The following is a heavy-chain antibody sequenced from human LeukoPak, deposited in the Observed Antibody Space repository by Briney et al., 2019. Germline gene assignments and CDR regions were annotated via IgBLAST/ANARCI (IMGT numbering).Heavy chain of an antibody. J-gene: IGHJ5*02. D-gene: IGHD6-13*01. CDR2: ISWNSGSI. V-gene: IGHV3-9*03. CDR3: AKGGQQLELDP. Sequence: GGSLRLSCAASGFTFDDYAMHWVRQAPGKGLEWVSGISWNSGSIGYADSVKGRFTISRDNAKNSLYLQMNSLRAEDMALYYCAKGGQQLELDPWGQGTLVTVSS. CDR1: GFTFDDYA.